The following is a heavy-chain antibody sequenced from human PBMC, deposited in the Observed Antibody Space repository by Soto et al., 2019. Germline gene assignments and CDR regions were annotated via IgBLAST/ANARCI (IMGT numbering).Heavy chain of an antibody. Sequence: ESGGRLVPPGGSLRLSCAGSRFSFSNYAMTWARQAPGEGLEWVSSIIGSGGGTTYADSVKGRFTISRDNSKNILYLQMDSLRADDTAVYYCSTDPNGDYIGAFDNWGQGTMVTVSS. V-gene: IGHV3-23*01. CDR2: IIGSGGGT. CDR1: RFSFSNYA. CDR3: STDPNGDYIGAFDN. D-gene: IGHD4-17*01. J-gene: IGHJ3*02.